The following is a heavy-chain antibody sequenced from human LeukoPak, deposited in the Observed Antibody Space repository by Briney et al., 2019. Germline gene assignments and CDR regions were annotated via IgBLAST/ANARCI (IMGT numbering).Heavy chain of an antibody. J-gene: IGHJ4*02. CDR1: GFTFSSYW. Sequence: PSGGSLRLSCIASGFTFSSYWMSWVRQAPGGGLEWVANIKEDGSEKYYVDSVKGRFTISRDNAKFSLYLQMNSLRAEDTAVYYCASQFWWAAVAGTTLDYWGQGTLVTVSS. D-gene: IGHD6-19*01. CDR3: ASQFWWAAVAGTTLDY. V-gene: IGHV3-7*05. CDR2: IKEDGSEK.